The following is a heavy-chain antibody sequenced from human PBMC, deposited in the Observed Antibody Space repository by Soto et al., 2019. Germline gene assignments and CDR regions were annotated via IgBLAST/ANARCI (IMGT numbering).Heavy chain of an antibody. Sequence: QVQLVQSGAEVKKPGSSVKVSCKASGGTFSSYAISWVRQAPGQALEWMGGIIPIFGTANYAQTFQGRVTITADESTSTAYLELSSLRSEDTAVYYCARGKYGESYYYYCMDVWGQGTTVTVSS. D-gene: IGHD4-17*01. CDR1: GGTFSSYA. CDR2: IIPIFGTA. CDR3: ARGKYGESYYYYCMDV. J-gene: IGHJ6*02. V-gene: IGHV1-69*01.